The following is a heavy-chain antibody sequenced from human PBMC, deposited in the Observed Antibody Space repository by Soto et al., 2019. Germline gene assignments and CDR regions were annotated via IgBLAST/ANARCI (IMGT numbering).Heavy chain of an antibody. CDR1: GFTVSSNY. J-gene: IGHJ5*02. Sequence: GGSLRLSCAASGFTVSSNYMSWVRQAPGKGLEWVAVIYSGGCTYYADAVKGRFTISRDNSKNTLYLHMNSLRAEDTAVYYCATGGPLAGFDPWGQGSLVTVSS. V-gene: IGHV3-53*01. D-gene: IGHD6-25*01. CDR2: IYSGGCT. CDR3: ATGGPLAGFDP.